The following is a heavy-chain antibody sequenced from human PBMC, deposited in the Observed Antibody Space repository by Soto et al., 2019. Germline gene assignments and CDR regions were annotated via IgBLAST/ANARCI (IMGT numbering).Heavy chain of an antibody. CDR3: AASCVACGGFNYYGMDV. CDR2: IYYSGST. V-gene: IGHV4-31*03. Sequence: QVQLQESGPGLVKPSQTLSLTCTVSSDSISSGGYYWSWIRQHPGKGLEWIGYIYYSGSTYYNPSLKSRVAISVDTSKNQFSLKLSSVTAADTAVYYCAASCVACGGFNYYGMDVWGQGTTVTVSS. CDR1: SDSISSGGYY. D-gene: IGHD2-21*01. J-gene: IGHJ6*02.